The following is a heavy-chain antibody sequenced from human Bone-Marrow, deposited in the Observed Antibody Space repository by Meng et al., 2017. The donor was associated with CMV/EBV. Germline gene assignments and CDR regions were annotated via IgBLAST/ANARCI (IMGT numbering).Heavy chain of an antibody. Sequence: GGSLRLSCAASGFTFDDYAMHWVRQAPGKGLEWVSGISWNSGSIGYADSVKGRFTISRDNAKNSLYLQMNSLRAEDTALYYCAKDYDFWSTFDYWGQGTLVTVYS. V-gene: IGHV3-9*01. CDR2: ISWNSGSI. J-gene: IGHJ4*02. D-gene: IGHD3-3*01. CDR1: GFTFDDYA. CDR3: AKDYDFWSTFDY.